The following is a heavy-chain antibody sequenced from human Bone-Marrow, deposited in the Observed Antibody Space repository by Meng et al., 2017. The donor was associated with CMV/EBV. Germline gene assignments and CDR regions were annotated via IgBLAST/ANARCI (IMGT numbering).Heavy chain of an antibody. J-gene: IGHJ5*02. Sequence: SETLSLTCTVAGGSISSYYWSWIRQPPGKGLEWIGYIYYSGSTNYNPSLKSRVTISVDTSKNQFSLKLSSVTAADTAVYYCAREIAAGANWFAPWGQGTLVTVSS. V-gene: IGHV4-59*01. CDR1: GGSISSYY. CDR2: IYYSGST. D-gene: IGHD6-13*01. CDR3: AREIAAGANWFAP.